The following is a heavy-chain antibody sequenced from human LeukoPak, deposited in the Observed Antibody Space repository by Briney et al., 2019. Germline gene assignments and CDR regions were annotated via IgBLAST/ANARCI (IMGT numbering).Heavy chain of an antibody. CDR3: ARFRQELFDLFDY. CDR2: ISYDGSNK. D-gene: IGHD3-9*01. CDR1: GFTFSSYG. J-gene: IGHJ4*02. Sequence: GGSLRLSCAASGFTFSSYGMHWVRQAPGKGLEWVAVISYDGSNKYYADSVKGRFTISRDNSKNTLYLQMNSLRAEDTAVYYCARFRQELFDLFDYWGQGTLVTVSS. V-gene: IGHV3-30*03.